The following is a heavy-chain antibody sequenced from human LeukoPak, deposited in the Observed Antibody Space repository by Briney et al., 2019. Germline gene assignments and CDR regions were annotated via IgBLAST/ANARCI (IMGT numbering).Heavy chain of an antibody. Sequence: GGSLRPSCAASRFTFSNYGVNWIRQAPGKGLEWVSYINSRSSTIYYADSVRGRFTISRDNAKNSLYLQMNSLKAEDTAIYYCAREVGTPQAFDIWGQGTMVTVSS. CDR1: RFTFSNYG. CDR3: AREVGTPQAFDI. D-gene: IGHD1-26*01. V-gene: IGHV3-48*01. J-gene: IGHJ3*02. CDR2: INSRSSTI.